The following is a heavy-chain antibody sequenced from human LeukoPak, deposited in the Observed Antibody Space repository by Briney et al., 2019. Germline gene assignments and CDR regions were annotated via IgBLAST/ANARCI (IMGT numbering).Heavy chain of an antibody. CDR1: GFTFSSYA. J-gene: IGHJ6*02. CDR3: AKPASSSWYSLNYYYGMDV. CDR2: ISGSGGST. V-gene: IGHV3-23*01. Sequence: GGSLRLSCAASGFTFSSYAMSWVRQAPGKGLEWVSAISGSGGSTYYADSVKGRFTISRDNSKNTLYLQMNSLRAEDTAVYYCAKPASSSWYSLNYYYGMDVWGQGTTVTVSS. D-gene: IGHD6-13*01.